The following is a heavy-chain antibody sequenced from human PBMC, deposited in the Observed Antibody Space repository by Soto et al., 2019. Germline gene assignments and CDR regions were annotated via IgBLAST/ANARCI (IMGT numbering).Heavy chain of an antibody. CDR3: AHKGPEDWPLDY. J-gene: IGHJ4*02. CDR1: GDSISSDYW. V-gene: IGHV2-5*08. CDR2: IYWDDSK. Sequence: TLSLTCSVSGDSISSDYWSWIRQPPGKALEWLAVIYWDDSKHYSPSLRSRLTITKDTSKNQVVLTMTNMDPMDTGTYYCAHKGPEDWPLDYWGQGTLVTVSS. D-gene: IGHD3-9*01.